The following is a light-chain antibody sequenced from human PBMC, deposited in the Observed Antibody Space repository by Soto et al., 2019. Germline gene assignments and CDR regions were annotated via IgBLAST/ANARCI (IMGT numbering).Light chain of an antibody. Sequence: QAVVTQPPSASGTPGQRVTISCSGGSSNIGSNTVNWYRQLPGTAPKFLIYSNNLWPSGVPDRFSGSKSGTSASLAISGLQSEDEADYYCAAWDDSLNGVLFGGGTKLTVL. V-gene: IGLV1-44*01. CDR2: SNN. CDR1: SSNIGSNT. CDR3: AAWDDSLNGVL. J-gene: IGLJ2*01.